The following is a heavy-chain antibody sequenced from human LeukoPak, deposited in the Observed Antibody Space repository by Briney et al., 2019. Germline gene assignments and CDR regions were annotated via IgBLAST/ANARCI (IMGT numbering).Heavy chain of an antibody. CDR3: ARAGGIYPPFDY. J-gene: IGHJ4*02. CDR2: MNPNSDNT. D-gene: IGHD2/OR15-2a*01. V-gene: IGHV1-8*01. Sequence: ASVKVSCKASGYTFTSYDINWVRQATGQGLEWMGWMNPNSDNTGYAQKFQGRITMTRNTSISTAYMELSSLRSEDTAVYYCARAGGIYPPFDYWGQGTLVTVSS. CDR1: GYTFTSYD.